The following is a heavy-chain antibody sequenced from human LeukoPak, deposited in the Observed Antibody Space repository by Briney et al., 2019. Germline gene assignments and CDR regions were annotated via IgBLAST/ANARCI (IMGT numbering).Heavy chain of an antibody. V-gene: IGHV1-2*02. D-gene: IGHD6-19*01. CDR1: GYTFTGYY. Sequence: ASVKVSCKASGYTFTGYYMHWVRQAPGQGLEWMGWINPNSGGTNYAQKFQGRVTMTRDTSISTTYMELSRLRSDDTAVYYCAVSIAVAGTPLPYFDYWGQGTLVTVSS. CDR3: AVSIAVAGTPLPYFDY. J-gene: IGHJ4*02. CDR2: INPNSGGT.